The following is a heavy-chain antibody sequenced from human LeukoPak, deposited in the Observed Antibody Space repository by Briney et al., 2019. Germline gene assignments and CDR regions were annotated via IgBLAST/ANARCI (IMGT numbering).Heavy chain of an antibody. J-gene: IGHJ6*02. D-gene: IGHD2-15*01. CDR2: INHSGST. CDR3: ARGFPDIVGSYYYYGMDV. V-gene: IGHV4-34*01. Sequence: PSETLSLTCAVYGGSFSGYYWSWIRQPPGKGLEWIGEINHSGSTNYNPSLKSRVTISVDTSKNQFSLKLSSVTAADTAVYYCARGFPDIVGSYYYYGMDVWGQGTTVTVSS. CDR1: GGSFSGYY.